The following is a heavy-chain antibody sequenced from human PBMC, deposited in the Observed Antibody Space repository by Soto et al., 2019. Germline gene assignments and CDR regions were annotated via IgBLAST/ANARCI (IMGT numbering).Heavy chain of an antibody. V-gene: IGHV1-24*01. D-gene: IGHD3-22*01. CDR2: FDPEDGET. CDR3: ATDGDHHYHSSGYHAFDI. J-gene: IGHJ3*02. Sequence: ASVKVSCKVSGYTLTELSMHWVRQAPGKGLEWMGGFDPEDGETIYAQKFQGRVTMTEDTSTDTAYMELSSLRSEDTAVYYCATDGDHHYHSSGYHAFDIWGQGTMVTV. CDR1: GYTLTELS.